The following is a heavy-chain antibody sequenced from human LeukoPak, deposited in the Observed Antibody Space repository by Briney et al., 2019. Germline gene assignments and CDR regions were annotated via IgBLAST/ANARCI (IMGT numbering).Heavy chain of an antibody. CDR3: ARASGEWLVRIWVNWFDP. D-gene: IGHD6-19*01. Sequence: SETLSLTCTVSGGSISSYYWSWIRQPAGKGLEWIGRIYTCGSTNYNPSLKSRVTMSVDTSKNQFSLKLSSVTAADTAVYYCARASGEWLVRIWVNWFDPWGQGTLVTVSS. V-gene: IGHV4-4*07. CDR2: IYTCGST. CDR1: GGSISSYY. J-gene: IGHJ5*02.